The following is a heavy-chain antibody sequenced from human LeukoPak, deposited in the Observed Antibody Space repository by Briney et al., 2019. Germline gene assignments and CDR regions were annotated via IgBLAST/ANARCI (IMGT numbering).Heavy chain of an antibody. Sequence: GGSLRLSCAASGFTFSSYAMTWVRQAPGKGPEWVANIKEDGSKKNYVDSVKGRFTISRDNTKNSLYLQMNSLRAEDTAVYYCATPLDYYDSSGYHEGGDWGQGTLVTVSS. CDR3: ATPLDYYDSSGYHEGGD. V-gene: IGHV3-7*03. CDR2: IKEDGSKK. D-gene: IGHD3-22*01. CDR1: GFTFSSYA. J-gene: IGHJ4*02.